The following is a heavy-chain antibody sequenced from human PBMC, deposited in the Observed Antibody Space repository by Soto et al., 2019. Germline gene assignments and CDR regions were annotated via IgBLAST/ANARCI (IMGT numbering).Heavy chain of an antibody. D-gene: IGHD3-22*01. Sequence: GASVKVSCKASGGTFSSYAISWVRQAPGQGLEWMGGIIPIFGTANYAQKFQGRVTITADESTSTAYMELSSLRSEDTAVYYCASVPEYYYDRGDAFDIWGQGTMVTVSS. CDR2: IIPIFGTA. J-gene: IGHJ3*02. CDR3: ASVPEYYYDRGDAFDI. V-gene: IGHV1-69*13. CDR1: GGTFSSYA.